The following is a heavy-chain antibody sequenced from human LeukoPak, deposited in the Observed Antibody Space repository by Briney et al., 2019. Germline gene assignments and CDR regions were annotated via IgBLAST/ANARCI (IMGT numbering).Heavy chain of an antibody. Sequence: SETLSLTCTVSGGSISSSSYYWGWIRQPPGKGLEWIGSIYYSGSTYYNPSLKSRVTISVDTSKNQFSLKLSSVTAADTAVYDCARRPVTTGANWFDPWGQGTLVTVSS. J-gene: IGHJ5*02. V-gene: IGHV4-39*01. CDR2: IYYSGST. CDR3: ARRPVTTGANWFDP. D-gene: IGHD4-11*01. CDR1: GGSISSSSYY.